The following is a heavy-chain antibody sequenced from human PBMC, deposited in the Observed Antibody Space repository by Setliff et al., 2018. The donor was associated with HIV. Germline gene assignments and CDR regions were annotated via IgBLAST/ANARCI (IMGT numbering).Heavy chain of an antibody. CDR1: GDSVSSGGFY. Sequence: SETLSLTCSVSGDSVSSGGFYWSWIRQPPGKGLEWIGSIYYSGSTYYNPSLKSRVTISVDTSKNQFSLKLSSVTAADTAVYYCARTLYSSSWYVAGYYYMDVWGKGTTVTVSS. CDR3: ARTLYSSSWYVAGYYYMDV. V-gene: IGHV4-39*01. D-gene: IGHD6-13*01. CDR2: IYYSGST. J-gene: IGHJ6*03.